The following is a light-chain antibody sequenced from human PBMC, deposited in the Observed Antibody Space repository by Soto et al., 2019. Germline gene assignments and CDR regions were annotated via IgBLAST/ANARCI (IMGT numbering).Light chain of an antibody. CDR1: QDISNF. CDR3: QNYDSFLIT. Sequence: DFQMTQSPSSLSASIGDRVTVTCRASQDISNFLAWYQQKPGKGPELLIYDTSTLQSGVPSRFSGSGSGTDFTLTISRPEPEDVATYYCQNYDSFLITFGPGTKVDI. CDR2: DTS. V-gene: IGKV1-27*01. J-gene: IGKJ3*01.